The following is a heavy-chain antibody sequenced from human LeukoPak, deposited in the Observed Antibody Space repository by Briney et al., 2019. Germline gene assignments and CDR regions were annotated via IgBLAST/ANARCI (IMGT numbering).Heavy chain of an antibody. Sequence: GGSLRLSCAASGFTFTNHPMNWVRQAPGKGLEWVSYIGGDGVAFYADSVKGRFTMSKDDARKSLYLQMSSLRVEDTALYYCARDRANWAIDDWGQGTQVTVSS. CDR2: IGGDGVA. D-gene: IGHD2-2*02. CDR3: ARDRANWAIDD. CDR1: GFTFTNHP. V-gene: IGHV3-69-1*01. J-gene: IGHJ4*02.